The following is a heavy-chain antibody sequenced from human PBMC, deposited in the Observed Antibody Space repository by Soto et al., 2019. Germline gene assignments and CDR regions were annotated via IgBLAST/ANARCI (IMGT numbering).Heavy chain of an antibody. CDR2: ISGSGGST. V-gene: IGHV3-23*01. D-gene: IGHD3-3*01. CDR1: GFTFSSYA. CDR3: AKGMEGYYYYYYMDV. Sequence: EVQLLESGGGLVQPGGSLRLSCAASGFTFSSYAMSWVRQAPGKGLEWVSAISGSGGSTYYADSVKGRFTISRDNSKNTLYLQMNRLRAEDTAVYYCAKGMEGYYYYYYMDVWGKGTTVTVSS. J-gene: IGHJ6*03.